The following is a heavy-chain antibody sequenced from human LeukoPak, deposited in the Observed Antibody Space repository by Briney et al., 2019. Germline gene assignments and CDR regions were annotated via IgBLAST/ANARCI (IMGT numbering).Heavy chain of an antibody. CDR2: IYYSGST. V-gene: IGHV4-59*12. D-gene: IGHD5-24*01. CDR1: GGSISSYY. Sequence: SETLSLTCTVSGGSISSYYWSWIRQPPGKGLEWIGYIYYSGSTYYNPSLKSRVTISVDTSKNQFSLKLSSVTAADTAVYYCARAVEMATIIGWGQGTLVTVSS. CDR3: ARAVEMATIIG. J-gene: IGHJ4*02.